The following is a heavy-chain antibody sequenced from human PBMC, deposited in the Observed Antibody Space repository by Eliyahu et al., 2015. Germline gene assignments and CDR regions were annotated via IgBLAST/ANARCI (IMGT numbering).Heavy chain of an antibody. J-gene: IGHJ4*02. CDR2: INPNSGGT. V-gene: IGHV1-2*02. D-gene: IGHD3-9*01. Sequence: QAPGQGLEWMGWINPNSGGTNYAQKFQGRVTMTRDTSISTAYMELSRLRSDDTAVYYCARGHYDILTGRLIDYWGQGTLVTVSS. CDR3: ARGHYDILTGRLIDY.